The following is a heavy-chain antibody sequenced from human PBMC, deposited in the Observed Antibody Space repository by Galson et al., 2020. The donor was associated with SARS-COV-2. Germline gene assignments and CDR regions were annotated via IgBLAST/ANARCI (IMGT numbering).Heavy chain of an antibody. V-gene: IGHV3-21*01. Sequence: GGSLRLSCAASGSTFSSYSMTWVRQAPEKGLEWVASMDKSSTYIYYADPVKGRFTISRDNAENSLYLQMNSLRVEDKAVYYCARDTLTTVSKSFAYWGQGTLVTVSS. J-gene: IGHJ4*02. CDR1: GSTFSSYS. CDR3: ARDTLTTVSKSFAY. D-gene: IGHD4-4*01. CDR2: MDKSSTYI.